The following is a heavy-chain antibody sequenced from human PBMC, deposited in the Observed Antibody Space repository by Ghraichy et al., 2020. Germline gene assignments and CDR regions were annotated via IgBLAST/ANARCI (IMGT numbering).Heavy chain of an antibody. D-gene: IGHD3-10*01. CDR3: ARILLWFGAYYFDY. CDR2: SSSSGSRI. Sequence: VSYSSSSGSRIYYADSVKGRFTVSRDNAKNSLSLQMNSLRAEDTAVYYCARILLWFGAYYFDYWGQGTLVTVSS. J-gene: IGHJ4*02. V-gene: IGHV3-11*01.